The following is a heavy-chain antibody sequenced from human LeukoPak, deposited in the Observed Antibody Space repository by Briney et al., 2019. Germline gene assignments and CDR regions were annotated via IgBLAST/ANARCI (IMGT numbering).Heavy chain of an antibody. Sequence: PSETLSLTCTVSGGSISSYYWSWIRQPPGKGLEWIGYIYYSGSTNYNPSLKSRVTISVDTSKNQFSLKLSSVTAADTAVYYCARSPREYYYDMGALDIWGQGTMVTVSS. CDR3: ARSPREYYYDMGALDI. J-gene: IGHJ3*02. V-gene: IGHV4-59*01. CDR2: IYYSGST. CDR1: GGSISSYY. D-gene: IGHD3-22*01.